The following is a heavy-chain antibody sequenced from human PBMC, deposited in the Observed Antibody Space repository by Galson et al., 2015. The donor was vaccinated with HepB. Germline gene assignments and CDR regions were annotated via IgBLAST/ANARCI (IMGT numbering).Heavy chain of an antibody. D-gene: IGHD3-16*02. CDR1: GFTFSSYG. CDR2: ISYDGSNK. CDR3: AKDPRRIWGSYRYSLYYYYYMDV. V-gene: IGHV3-30*18. Sequence: SLRLSCAASGFTFSSYGMHWVRQAPGKGLEWVAVISYDGSNKYYADSVKGRFTISRDNSKNTLYLQMNSLRAEDTAVYYCAKDPRRIWGSYRYSLYYYYYMDVWGKGTTVTVSS. J-gene: IGHJ6*03.